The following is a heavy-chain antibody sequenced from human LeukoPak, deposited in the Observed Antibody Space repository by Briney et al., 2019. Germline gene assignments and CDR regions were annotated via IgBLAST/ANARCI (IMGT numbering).Heavy chain of an antibody. J-gene: IGHJ6*02. CDR2: TYYTSRWNN. CDR1: GDSVSSTNAA. V-gene: IGHV6-1*01. CDR3: ARQVTPGYGMDV. Sequence: SQILSLTCAISGDSVSSTNAAWNWFRQSPSRGLEWLGRTYYTSRWNNHYAVSVKSRITINPDTSKNQFSLQLNSVTPEDTAVYYCARQVTPGYGMDVWGQGSTVTVSS. D-gene: IGHD4-11*01.